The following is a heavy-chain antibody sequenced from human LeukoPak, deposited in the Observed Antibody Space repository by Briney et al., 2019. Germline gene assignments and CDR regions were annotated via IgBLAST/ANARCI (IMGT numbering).Heavy chain of an antibody. D-gene: IGHD6-19*01. V-gene: IGHV3-74*01. CDR2: INSDGSST. CDR1: GFTLSIHW. CDR3: AREEAVAGEFPTFDY. Sequence: PGGSLRLSCAASGFTLSIHWMHWVRQARGKGRVGFSRINSDGSSTSYADSVKGRFTISRDNAKNTLYLQMNSLRAEDTAVYYWAREEAVAGEFPTFDYWGQGTLVTVSS. J-gene: IGHJ4*02.